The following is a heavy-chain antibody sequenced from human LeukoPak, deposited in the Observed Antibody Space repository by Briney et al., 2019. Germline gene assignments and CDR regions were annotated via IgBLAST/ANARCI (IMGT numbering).Heavy chain of an antibody. D-gene: IGHD3-9*01. CDR2: INTDGSNT. V-gene: IGHV3-74*01. Sequence: PGGSLRLSCEASGFTFSNYWMHWVRQAPGKGLVWVSRINTDGSNTAYADSVKGRFTISRDTAKNTLSLQMNSLRAEDTAVYYCAGTEPYYDILTGYSYYYYYGMDVWGQGTTVTVSS. J-gene: IGHJ6*02. CDR1: GFTFSNYW. CDR3: AGTEPYYDILTGYSYYYYYGMDV.